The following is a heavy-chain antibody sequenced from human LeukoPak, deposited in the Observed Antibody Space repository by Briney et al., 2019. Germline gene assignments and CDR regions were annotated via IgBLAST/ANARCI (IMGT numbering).Heavy chain of an antibody. V-gene: IGHV3-30*18. CDR1: GFTFSSYG. J-gene: IGHJ4*02. Sequence: SGGSLRLSCAASGFTFSSYGMHWVRQAPGKGLEWVAVISYDGSNKYYADSVKGRFTISRDNSKNTLYLQMNSLRAEDTAVYYCAKRVAYSSTWPYFDYWGQGTLVTVSS. CDR2: ISYDGSNK. D-gene: IGHD6-13*01. CDR3: AKRVAYSSTWPYFDY.